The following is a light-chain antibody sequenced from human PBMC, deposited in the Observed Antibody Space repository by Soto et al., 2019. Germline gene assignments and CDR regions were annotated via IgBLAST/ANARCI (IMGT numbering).Light chain of an antibody. Sequence: QSVLTQPASVSGSPGQSITISRTGTSRDVGAYDYVSWYLQYPDKAPQLLIYYVDHRPSGVSSRFSGSKSGNTASLTISGLQAEDEGDYYCFSYSDCSIYFFGPGTKLTVL. V-gene: IGLV2-14*03. CDR3: FSYSDCSIYF. CDR1: SRDVGAYDY. CDR2: YVD. J-gene: IGLJ1*01.